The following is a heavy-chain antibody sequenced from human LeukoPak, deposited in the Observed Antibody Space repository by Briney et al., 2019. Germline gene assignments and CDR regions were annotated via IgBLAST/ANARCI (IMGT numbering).Heavy chain of an antibody. CDR2: IGGDSAST. V-gene: IGHV3-43*02. CDR1: GFGFEDYV. Sequence: PGGSLRPSCAASGFGFEDYVMHWVRQVPGKGLEWVALIGGDSASTYYADSLKGRFTISRDNSYNSLYLQMDRLRIEDTALYYCVKDLIVGDYYSSDNYYLPDAFDIWGQGTMVTVSS. J-gene: IGHJ3*02. D-gene: IGHD3-10*01. CDR3: VKDLIVGDYYSSDNYYLPDAFDI.